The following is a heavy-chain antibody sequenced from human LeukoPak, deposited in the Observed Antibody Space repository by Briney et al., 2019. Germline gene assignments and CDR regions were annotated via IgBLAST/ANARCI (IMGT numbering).Heavy chain of an antibody. Sequence: GSLRLSCAASGFTVSSNYMSWVRQAPGKGLEWVSVIYSGGSTYYADSVKGRFTISRDNSKNTLYLQMNSLRAEDTAVYYCARAGSTLNYYDSSGYYSWGQGTLVTVSS. D-gene: IGHD3-22*01. V-gene: IGHV3-66*01. CDR3: ARAGSTLNYYDSSGYYS. CDR1: GFTVSSNY. J-gene: IGHJ4*02. CDR2: IYSGGST.